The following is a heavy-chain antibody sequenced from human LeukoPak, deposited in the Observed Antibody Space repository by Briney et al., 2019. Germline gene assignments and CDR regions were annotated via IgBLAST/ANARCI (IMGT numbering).Heavy chain of an antibody. CDR3: ARDTPIAAAEGNAFDI. D-gene: IGHD6-13*01. V-gene: IGHV1-3*01. CDR2: INAGNGNT. Sequence: ASVKVSCKASGYTFTSYAMHWVRQAPGQRLEWMGWINAGNGNTKYSQKFQGRVTITRDTTASTAYMEVSSLRSEDTAVYYCARDTPIAAAEGNAFDIWGQGTMVTVSS. J-gene: IGHJ3*02. CDR1: GYTFTSYA.